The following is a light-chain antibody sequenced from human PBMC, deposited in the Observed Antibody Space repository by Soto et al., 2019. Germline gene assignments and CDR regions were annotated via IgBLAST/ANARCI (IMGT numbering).Light chain of an antibody. J-gene: IGKJ1*01. V-gene: IGKV3-11*01. Sequence: DIVMTQSPATLSVAPGERVTFSCRASQGVSRKLAWYQHKPGQAPRLLIYDASKRATGIPARFSGSGFGTDFTLTISSLEPEDFAVYYCQQRSKWRTFGQGTKVDIK. CDR1: QGVSRK. CDR3: QQRSKWRT. CDR2: DAS.